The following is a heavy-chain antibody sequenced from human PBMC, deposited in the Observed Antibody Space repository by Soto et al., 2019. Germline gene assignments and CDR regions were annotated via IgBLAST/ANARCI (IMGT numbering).Heavy chain of an antibody. CDR3: AVVVVSDTRNGWGY. V-gene: IGHV3-74*01. CDR1: GFTFSSYW. CDR2: INSDGSST. D-gene: IGHD2-15*01. Sequence: GGSLRLSCAASGFTFSSYWMHWVRQAPGKGLVWVSRINSDGSSTNYADSVKGRFTISRDNAKNTLYLQMNSLRAEDTAVYYCAVVVVSDTRNGWGYWGKGTLVTVSS. J-gene: IGHJ4*02.